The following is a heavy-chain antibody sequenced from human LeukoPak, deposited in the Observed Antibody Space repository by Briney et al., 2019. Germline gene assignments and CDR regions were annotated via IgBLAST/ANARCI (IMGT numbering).Heavy chain of an antibody. V-gene: IGHV3-7*01. CDR2: IKQDGSEK. CDR3: ARGGEMATIGLYYYGMDV. Sequence: GGSLRLSCAASGFTFSSYWMSWVRQAPGKGLEWVANIKQDGSEKYYVDSVKGRFTISRDNAKNSLYLQMNSLRAEDTAVYYCARGGEMATIGLYYYGMDVWGQGTTVTVSS. J-gene: IGHJ6*02. CDR1: GFTFSSYW. D-gene: IGHD5-24*01.